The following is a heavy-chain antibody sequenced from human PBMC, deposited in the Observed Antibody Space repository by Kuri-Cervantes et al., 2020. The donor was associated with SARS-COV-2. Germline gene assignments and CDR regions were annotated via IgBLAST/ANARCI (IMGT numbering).Heavy chain of an antibody. CDR1: GFTFSSYS. CDR2: ISSSSSYI. J-gene: IGHJ6*03. D-gene: IGHD2/OR15-2a*01. V-gene: IGHV3-21*01. Sequence: LSLTCAASGFTFSSYSMNWVRQAPGKGLEWVSSISSSSSYIYYADSVKGRFTISRDNAKNSLYLQMNSLRAEDTAMYYCARDPFRYYYYMDVWGKGTTVTVSS. CDR3: ARDPFRYYYYMDV.